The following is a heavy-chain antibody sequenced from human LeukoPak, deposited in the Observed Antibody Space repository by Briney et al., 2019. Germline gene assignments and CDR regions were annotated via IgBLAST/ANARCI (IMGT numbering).Heavy chain of an antibody. CDR2: ISGSGGST. V-gene: IGHV3-23*01. D-gene: IGHD1-14*01. CDR1: GFTFSSYA. J-gene: IGHJ4*02. CDR3: AKDKPIDY. Sequence: GGSLRLSCAASGFTFSSYAMSWVRQAPGKGLEWVSAISGSGGSTYYADSVKGRFTISRDNSKNTVFLQMNTLRTEDTAVYFCAKDKPIDYWGQGTLVTVSS.